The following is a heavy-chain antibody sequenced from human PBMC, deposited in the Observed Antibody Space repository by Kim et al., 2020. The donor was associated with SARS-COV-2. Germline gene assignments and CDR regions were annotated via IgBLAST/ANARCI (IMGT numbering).Heavy chain of an antibody. Sequence: YNDYAVSVKSRITINPDTSKNQFSLQLNSVTPEDTAVYYCARKAGPFDIWGQGTMVTVSS. CDR2: YN. V-gene: IGHV6-1*01. CDR3: ARKAGPFDI. J-gene: IGHJ3*02.